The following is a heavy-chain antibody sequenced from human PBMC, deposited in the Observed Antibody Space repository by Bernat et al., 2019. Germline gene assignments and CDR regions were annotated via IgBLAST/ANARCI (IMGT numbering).Heavy chain of an antibody. D-gene: IGHD6-13*01. CDR3: AGGVGQQPKHYYDYYMDV. CDR2: ISYDGSNK. CDR1: GFTFSSYA. J-gene: IGHJ6*03. Sequence: QVQLVESGGGVVQPGRSLRLSCAASGFTFSSYAMHWVRQAPGKGLEWVAVISYDGSNKYYADSVKGRFTISRDNSKNTLYLQMNSLRAEDTAVYYCAGGVGQQPKHYYDYYMDVWGKGTTVTVSS. V-gene: IGHV3-30-3*01.